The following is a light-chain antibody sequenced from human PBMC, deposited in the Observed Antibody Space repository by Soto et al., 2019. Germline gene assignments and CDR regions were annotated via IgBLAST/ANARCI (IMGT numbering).Light chain of an antibody. J-gene: IGLJ2*01. CDR3: SSYTSSSSPGVV. CDR1: SSDIGGYNY. V-gene: IGLV2-14*01. CDR2: EVN. Sequence: QSALTQPASVSGSPGQSITISCTGTSSDIGGYNYVSWYQQHPGKAPKLMIYEVNNRPSGVSNRFSGSKSGNTASLTISGLQAEDEADYHCSSYTSSSSPGVVFGGGTKVTVL.